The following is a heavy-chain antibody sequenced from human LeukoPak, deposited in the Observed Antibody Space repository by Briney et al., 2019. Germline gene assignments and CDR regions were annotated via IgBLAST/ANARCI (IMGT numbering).Heavy chain of an antibody. CDR3: AKLCSKDPTYYYGSGSYSGY. V-gene: IGHV3-23*01. D-gene: IGHD3-10*01. Sequence: GGSLRLSCAASGFTFSSYAMSWVRQAPGKGLEWVSAISGSGGSTYYADSVKGRFTISRDNSKNTLYLQMNSLRAEDTAVYYCAKLCSKDPTYYYGSGSYSGYWGQGTLVTVSS. CDR1: GFTFSSYA. CDR2: ISGSGGST. J-gene: IGHJ4*02.